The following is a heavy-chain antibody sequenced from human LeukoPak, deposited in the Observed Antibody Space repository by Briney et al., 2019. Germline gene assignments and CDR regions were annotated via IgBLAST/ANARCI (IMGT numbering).Heavy chain of an antibody. Sequence: TGRSLRLSCAASGFTFSSHDMHWVRQAPGKGLEWVAIISYDGGKKDYADSVKGRFTISRDNSKNTLYLQMNSLRAVDTAVYYCAKDRSEGSYGDEFDFWGQGTLVTVSS. D-gene: IGHD1-26*01. CDR1: GFTFSSHD. CDR3: AKDRSEGSYGDEFDF. V-gene: IGHV3-30*18. CDR2: ISYDGGKK. J-gene: IGHJ4*02.